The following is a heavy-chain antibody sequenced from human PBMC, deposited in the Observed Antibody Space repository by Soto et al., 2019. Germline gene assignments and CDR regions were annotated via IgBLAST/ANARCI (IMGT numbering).Heavy chain of an antibody. Sequence: SETLSLTCTVSGGSISSYYWSWIRQPPGKGLEWIGYIYYSGSTNYNPSLKSRVTISVDTSKNQFSLKLSSVTAADTAVYYCARVLAVAGTWWFDPWGQGTLVTAPQ. CDR2: IYYSGST. V-gene: IGHV4-59*01. CDR1: GGSISSYY. D-gene: IGHD6-19*01. J-gene: IGHJ5*02. CDR3: ARVLAVAGTWWFDP.